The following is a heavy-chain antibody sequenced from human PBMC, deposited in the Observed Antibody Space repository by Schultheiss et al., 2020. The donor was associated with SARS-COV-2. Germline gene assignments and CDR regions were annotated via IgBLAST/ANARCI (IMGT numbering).Heavy chain of an antibody. CDR1: GFTFSSYP. V-gene: IGHV3-23*01. Sequence: GESLKISCAASGFTFSSYPMIWVRQSPEKGLEWVSAVSGSGANTYYADSVKGRFTISRDNAKNSLFLQMNSLRADDTAVYYCARDYYGSGDYWGQGTLVTVSS. J-gene: IGHJ4*02. CDR2: VSGSGANT. CDR3: ARDYYGSGDY. D-gene: IGHD3-10*01.